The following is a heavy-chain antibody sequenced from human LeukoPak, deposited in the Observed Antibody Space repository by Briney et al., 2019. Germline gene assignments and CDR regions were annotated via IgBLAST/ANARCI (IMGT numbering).Heavy chain of an antibody. CDR3: ARDSVVVPAAAYYYMDV. J-gene: IGHJ6*03. CDR2: ISAYNGNT. Sequence: ASVKVSCKASGYTFTSYGITWVRQAPGQGLEWMGWISAYNGNTKYAQKLQGRVTMTTDTSTSTAYMEVRSLRSDDTAVYYCARDSVVVPAAAYYYMDVWGKGTTVTVSS. CDR1: GYTFTSYG. V-gene: IGHV1-18*01. D-gene: IGHD2-2*01.